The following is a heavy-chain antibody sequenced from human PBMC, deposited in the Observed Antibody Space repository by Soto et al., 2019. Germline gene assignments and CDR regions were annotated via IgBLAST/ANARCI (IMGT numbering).Heavy chain of an antibody. J-gene: IGHJ5*02. CDR2: IYASGGT. D-gene: IGHD6-6*01. CDR3: GHRRDVATRCWFDP. CDR1: GFSLSSGGGA. Sequence: QITLKESGPTLVKSTQTLTLTCTFSGFSLSSGGGAVGWIRQPPGKALEWLAIIYASGGTHYSPSLKTRLTIPKHTPXNQVVLTMTNMDPVDTATYYCGHRRDVATRCWFDPWGQGILVTVSS. V-gene: IGHV2-5*01.